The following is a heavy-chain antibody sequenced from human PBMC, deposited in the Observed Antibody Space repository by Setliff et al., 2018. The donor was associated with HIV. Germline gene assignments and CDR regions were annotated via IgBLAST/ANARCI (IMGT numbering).Heavy chain of an antibody. D-gene: IGHD3-9*01. CDR2: INPNSGDT. V-gene: IGHV1-2*06. Sequence: ASVKVSCKASGYTFTGHFIHWVRQAPGQGLEWVGRINPNSGDTNFAQKFQGRITMTRDTSISTAYLELNRLRSDDTAVYYCAREYDVLTGYYISAFDIWGQGTMVTVSS. CDR1: GYTFTGHF. J-gene: IGHJ3*02. CDR3: AREYDVLTGYYISAFDI.